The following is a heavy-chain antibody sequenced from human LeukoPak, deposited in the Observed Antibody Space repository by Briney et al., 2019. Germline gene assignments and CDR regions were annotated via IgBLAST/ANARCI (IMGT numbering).Heavy chain of an antibody. J-gene: IGHJ4*02. CDR3: ARGIYDSSGYLFDH. D-gene: IGHD3-22*01. Sequence: SETLSLTCAVYGGSFSGYYWSWIRQPPGKGLEWIGEINHSGSTNYNPSLKSQVTISVDTSKNQFSLKLSSVTAADTAVYYCARGIYDSSGYLFDHWGQGTLVTVSS. CDR2: INHSGST. V-gene: IGHV4-34*01. CDR1: GGSFSGYY.